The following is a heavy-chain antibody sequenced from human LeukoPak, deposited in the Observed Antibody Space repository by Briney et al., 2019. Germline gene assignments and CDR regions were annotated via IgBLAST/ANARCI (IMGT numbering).Heavy chain of an antibody. J-gene: IGHJ4*02. D-gene: IGHD3-10*01. Sequence: ASVKVSCKASGYTFTSYAMNWVRQAPGQGLEWMGWISAYNGNTNYAQKLQGRVTMTTDTSTSTAYMELRSLRSDDTAVYYCARALWFGELSQQDYWGQGTLVTVSS. CDR1: GYTFTSYA. CDR2: ISAYNGNT. CDR3: ARALWFGELSQQDY. V-gene: IGHV1-18*01.